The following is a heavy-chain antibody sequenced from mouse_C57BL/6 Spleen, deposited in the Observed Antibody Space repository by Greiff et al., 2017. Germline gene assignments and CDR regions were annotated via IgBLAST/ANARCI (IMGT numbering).Heavy chain of an antibody. Sequence: EVQLQQSGPELVKPGASVKISCKASGCTFTDYYMNWVKQSHGKSLEWIGDINPNNGGTSYNQKFKGKATLTVDKSSSTAYMELRSLTSEDSAVYYCARWGMYYFDYWGQGTTLTVSS. J-gene: IGHJ2*01. CDR1: GCTFTDYY. CDR3: ARWGMYYFDY. CDR2: INPNNGGT. V-gene: IGHV1-26*01.